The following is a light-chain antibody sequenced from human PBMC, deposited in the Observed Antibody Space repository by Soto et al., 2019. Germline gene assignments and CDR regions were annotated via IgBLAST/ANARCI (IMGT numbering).Light chain of an antibody. CDR3: ASYAGSNNVV. Sequence: QSALTQPPSASGSLGQSVTISCTGTSSDVGGFNYVSWYQQHPGKAPKFMISEVSKRPSGVPDRFSGFKSGNTASLTVSGLQAEDEADYYCASYAGSNNVVFGGGTKLTV. CDR1: SSDVGGFNY. J-gene: IGLJ2*01. V-gene: IGLV2-8*01. CDR2: EVS.